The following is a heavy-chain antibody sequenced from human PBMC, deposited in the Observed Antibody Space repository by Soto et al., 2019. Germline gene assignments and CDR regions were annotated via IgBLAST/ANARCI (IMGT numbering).Heavy chain of an antibody. CDR3: AKDSGYYDFWSGCLYYFDY. CDR2: ISGSGGST. J-gene: IGHJ4*02. CDR1: GFTFSSYA. V-gene: IGHV3-23*01. D-gene: IGHD3-3*01. Sequence: GGSLRLSCAASGFTFSSYAMSWVRQAPGKGLEWVSAISGSGGSTYYADSVKGRFTISRDNSKNTLYLQMNSLRAEDTAVYYCAKDSGYYDFWSGCLYYFDYWGQGTLVTVSS.